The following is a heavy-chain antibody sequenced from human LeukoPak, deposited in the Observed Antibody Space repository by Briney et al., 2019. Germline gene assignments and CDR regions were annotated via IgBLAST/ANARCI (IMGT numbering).Heavy chain of an antibody. CDR2: INPNSGGT. CDR3: ARGANYYDSSGYYYDDDAFDI. V-gene: IGHV1-2*02. J-gene: IGHJ3*02. Sequence: GASVKVSCKASGGTFTGYYMHWVRQAPGQGLEWMGWINPNSGGTNYAQKFQGRVTMTRDTSISTAYMELSRLRSDDTAVYYCARGANYYDSSGYYYDDDAFDIWGQGTMVTVSS. D-gene: IGHD3-22*01. CDR1: GGTFTGYY.